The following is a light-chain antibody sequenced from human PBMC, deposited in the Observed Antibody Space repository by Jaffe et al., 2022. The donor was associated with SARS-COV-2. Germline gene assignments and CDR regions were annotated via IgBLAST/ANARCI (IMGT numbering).Light chain of an antibody. CDR3: QQYGGSPLT. CDR1: QSVSSSY. Sequence: EIVLTQSPGTLSLSPGERATLSCRASQSVSSSYLAWYQQKPGQAPRLLIYDASSRATGIPDRFSGSGSGTDFTLTISRLEPEDFAVYYCQQYGGSPLTFGGGTKVEI. J-gene: IGKJ4*01. V-gene: IGKV3-20*01. CDR2: DAS.